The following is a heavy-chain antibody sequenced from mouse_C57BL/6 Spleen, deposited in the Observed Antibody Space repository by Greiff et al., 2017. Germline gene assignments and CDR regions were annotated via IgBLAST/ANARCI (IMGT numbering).Heavy chain of an antibody. D-gene: IGHD2-1*01. V-gene: IGHV3-6*01. Sequence: EVQVVESGPGLVKPSQSLSLTCSVTGYSITSGYYWNWIRQFPGNKLEWMGYISYDGSNNYNPSLKNRISITRDTSKNQFFLKLNSVTTEDTATYYCARDGKRAMDYWGQGTSVTVSS. J-gene: IGHJ4*01. CDR3: ARDGKRAMDY. CDR2: ISYDGSN. CDR1: GYSITSGYY.